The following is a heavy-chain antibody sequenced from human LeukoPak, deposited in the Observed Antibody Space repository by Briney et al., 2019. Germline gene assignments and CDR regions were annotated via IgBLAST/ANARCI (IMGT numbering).Heavy chain of an antibody. J-gene: IGHJ4*02. CDR2: INHSGST. Sequence: PSETLSLTRAVYGGSFSGYYWSWIRQPPGKGLEWIGEINHSGSTNYNPSLKSRVTISVDTSKNQFSLKLSSVTAADTAVYYCARVSLGYCSGGTCYFQDHWGQGTLVTVSS. CDR1: GGSFSGYY. CDR3: ARVSLGYCSGGTCYFQDH. D-gene: IGHD2-15*01. V-gene: IGHV4-34*01.